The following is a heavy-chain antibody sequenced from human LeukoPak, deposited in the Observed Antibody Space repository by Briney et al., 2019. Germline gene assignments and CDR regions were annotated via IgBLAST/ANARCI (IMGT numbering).Heavy chain of an antibody. V-gene: IGHV4-34*01. J-gene: IGHJ1*01. CDR2: INHSGST. D-gene: IGHD2-2*02. CDR3: ARAHKYCSSTSCYKVCFQH. Sequence: PSETLSLTCAVYGGSFSGYYWSWIRQPPGKGLEWIGEINHSGSTNYNPSLKSRVTISVDTSKNQFSLKLSSVTAADTAVYYCARAHKYCSSTSCYKVCFQHWGQGTPVTVSS. CDR1: GGSFSGYY.